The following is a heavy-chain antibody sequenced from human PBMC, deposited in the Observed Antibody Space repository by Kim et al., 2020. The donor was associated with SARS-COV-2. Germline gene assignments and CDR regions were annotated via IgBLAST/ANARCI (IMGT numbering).Heavy chain of an antibody. Sequence: GSNKYSAASVRGRFTISRDNSKNTLYLQMNSLRAGDTAVYYWARDGGDWDWGQGTLVTVSS. CDR3: ARDGGDWD. V-gene: IGHV3-33*01. J-gene: IGHJ4*02. CDR2: GSNK. D-gene: IGHD2-21*01.